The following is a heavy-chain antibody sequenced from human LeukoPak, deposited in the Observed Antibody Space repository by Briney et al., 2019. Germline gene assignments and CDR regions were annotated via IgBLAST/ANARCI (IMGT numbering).Heavy chain of an antibody. CDR1: GYTFTSYG. CDR3: ARELPLYCSGGSCLGFDP. CDR2: ISAYNGNT. V-gene: IGHV1-18*01. Sequence: ASVKVSCTASGYTFTSYGISWVRQAPGQGLEWMGWISAYNGNTNYAQTLQGRVTMTTDTSTSTAYMELRSLRSDDTAVYYCARELPLYCSGGSCLGFDPWGQGTLVTVSS. J-gene: IGHJ5*02. D-gene: IGHD2-15*01.